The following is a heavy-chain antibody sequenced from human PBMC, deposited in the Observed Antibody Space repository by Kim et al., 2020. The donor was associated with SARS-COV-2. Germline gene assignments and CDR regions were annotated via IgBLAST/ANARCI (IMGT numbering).Heavy chain of an antibody. CDR2: IKTDGSTT. CDR1: GFSFSNYW. V-gene: IGHV3-74*01. D-gene: IGHD3-3*01. J-gene: IGHJ4*02. Sequence: GGSLRLSCAASGFSFSNYWMHWVRQAPGKGLVWVARIKTDGSTTAYADSVKGRFTISRDNAKNTLYLQMSSLRAEDTAGYFCARDLEWLLYDYWGQGTL. CDR3: ARDLEWLLYDY.